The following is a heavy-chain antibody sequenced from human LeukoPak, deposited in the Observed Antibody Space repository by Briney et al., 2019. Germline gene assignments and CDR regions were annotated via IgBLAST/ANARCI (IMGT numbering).Heavy chain of an antibody. CDR1: GGSISSSSYY. Sequence: SETLSLTCTVSGGSISSSSYYWGWIRQPPGKGLEWIGSIYYSGSTYYNPSLKSRVTISVDTSKNQFSLKLSSVTAADTAVHYCARQTHSDGSSSDYWGQGTLVTVSS. V-gene: IGHV4-39*01. J-gene: IGHJ4*02. CDR3: ARQTHSDGSSSDY. CDR2: IYYSGST. D-gene: IGHD6-6*01.